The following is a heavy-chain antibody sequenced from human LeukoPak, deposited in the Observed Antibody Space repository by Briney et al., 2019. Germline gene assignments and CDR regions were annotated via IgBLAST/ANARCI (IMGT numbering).Heavy chain of an antibody. CDR2: IRFDGSET. CDR3: AKDQRPYTCGHRSYFDS. D-gene: IGHD2-21*01. J-gene: IGHJ4*02. V-gene: IGHV3-30*02. CDR1: GFSFNEYG. Sequence: GGSLRLSCVASGFSFNEYGIDWVRQAPGKGLEWVAFIRFDGSETDHADSVKGRFIISRDNSKNALYLQMNSLTVGDTAVYYCAKDQRPYTCGHRSYFDSWGQGILVTVSS.